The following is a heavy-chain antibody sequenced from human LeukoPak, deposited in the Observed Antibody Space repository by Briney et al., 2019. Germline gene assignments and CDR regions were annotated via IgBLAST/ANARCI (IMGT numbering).Heavy chain of an antibody. CDR1: GGSFSSYY. D-gene: IGHD3-10*01. J-gene: IGHJ6*04. CDR3: ARGYYGSGKPRNYYYYYGRDV. Sequence: SETLSLTCAVSGGSFSSYYWSWIRQPPGKGLEWIAEINHSGSTNYNPYLKSRVTISVDTSKNQFSLKLSSVTAADTAVYYCARGYYGSGKPRNYYYYYGRDVWGKGTTVTVSS. V-gene: IGHV4-34*01. CDR2: INHSGST.